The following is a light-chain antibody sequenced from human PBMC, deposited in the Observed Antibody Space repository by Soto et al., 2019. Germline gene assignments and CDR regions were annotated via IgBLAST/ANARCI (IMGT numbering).Light chain of an antibody. CDR2: AAS. CDR1: QSVRSSY. Sequence: EIVFTQSPDTLSLSPGESATLSCRASQSVRSSYLAWYQQTPGQTPRLLIYAASSRATGIPDRFSGSGSGTDFSLTISRLEAEDFAVYYCQQYGSSPRTFGQGTKVEIK. V-gene: IGKV3-20*01. CDR3: QQYGSSPRT. J-gene: IGKJ1*01.